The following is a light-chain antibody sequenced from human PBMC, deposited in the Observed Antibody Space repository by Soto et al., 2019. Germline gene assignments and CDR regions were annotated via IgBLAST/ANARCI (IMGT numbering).Light chain of an antibody. CDR2: DAS. V-gene: IGKV1-5*01. J-gene: IGKJ3*01. CDR3: QQYQSYFLT. CDR1: QSISRS. Sequence: DIPMTQSPSTLSASVGDRVTITCRAGQSISRSLAWYQQKSGKAPKLLIYDASSLESGVPSRFSGSGFGTEFTLTISGLQPDDFATYYCQQYQSYFLTFGPGTTVDMK.